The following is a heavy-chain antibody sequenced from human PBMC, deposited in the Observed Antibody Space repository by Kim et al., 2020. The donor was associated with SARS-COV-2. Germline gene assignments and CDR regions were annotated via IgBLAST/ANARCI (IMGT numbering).Heavy chain of an antibody. V-gene: IGHV7-4-1*02. CDR1: GYTFTSYA. CDR3: ARDGVPDDYYYGMDV. CDR2: INTNTGNP. J-gene: IGHJ6*02. Sequence: ASVKVSCKASGYTFTSYAMNWVRQAPGQGLEWMGWINTNTGNPTYAQGFTGRFVFSLDTSVSTAYLQISSLKAEDTAVYYCARDGVPDDYYYGMDVWGQGTTVTVSS.